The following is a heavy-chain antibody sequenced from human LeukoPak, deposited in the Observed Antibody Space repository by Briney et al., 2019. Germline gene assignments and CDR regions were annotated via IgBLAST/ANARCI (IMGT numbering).Heavy chain of an antibody. CDR2: ISAYNGNT. V-gene: IGHV1-18*01. D-gene: IGHD2-15*01. Sequence: ASVKVSCKASGGTFSSYAISWVRQAPGQGLEWMGWISAYNGNTNYAQKLQGRVTMTTDTPTSTAYMELRSLRSDDTAVYYCARDREWWNAFDIWGQGTMVTVSS. J-gene: IGHJ3*02. CDR1: GGTFSSYA. CDR3: ARDREWWNAFDI.